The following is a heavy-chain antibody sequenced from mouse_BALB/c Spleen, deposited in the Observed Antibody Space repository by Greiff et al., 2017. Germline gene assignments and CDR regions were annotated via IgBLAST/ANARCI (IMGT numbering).Heavy chain of an antibody. J-gene: IGHJ2*01. CDR3: ARYGYDDYFDY. CDR1: GFTFSSYT. V-gene: IGHV5-12-2*01. CDR2: ISNGGGST. D-gene: IGHD2-2*01. Sequence: EVNVVESGGGLVQPGGSLKLSCAASGFTFSSYTMSWVRQTPEKRLEWVAYISNGGGSTYYPDTVKGRFTISRDNAKNTLYLQMSSLKSEDTAMYYCARYGYDDYFDYWGQGTTLTVSS.